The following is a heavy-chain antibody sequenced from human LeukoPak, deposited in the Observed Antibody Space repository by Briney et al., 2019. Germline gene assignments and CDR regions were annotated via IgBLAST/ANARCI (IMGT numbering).Heavy chain of an antibody. Sequence: ASVKVSCKASGYTFTSYGISWVRQAPGQGLEWMGWISAYNGNTNYAQKLQGRVTMTTDTSTSTAYMELRSLRLDDTAVYYCAREYCSIPGGPAPLDYWGREPWSPSPQ. CDR2: ISAYNGNT. CDR1: GYTFTSYG. J-gene: IGHJ4*02. D-gene: IGHD2-2*01. V-gene: IGHV1-18*01. CDR3: AREYCSIPGGPAPLDY.